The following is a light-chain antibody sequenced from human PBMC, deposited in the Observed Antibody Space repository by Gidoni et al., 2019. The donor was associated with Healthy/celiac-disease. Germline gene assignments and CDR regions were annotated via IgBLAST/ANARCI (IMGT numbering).Light chain of an antibody. J-gene: IGKJ4*01. CDR3: QQLKNYPLT. V-gene: IGKV1-9*01. CDR2: AAS. Sequence: DIQLTQSPSFLSASVGDRVTITCWASQDINNYLVWYQQKPGKDPNLLIYAASTLESGVPSRFSGSGSGTKYTLSISSLQPEDFATYYCQQLKNYPLTFGGGTKVEF. CDR1: QDINNY.